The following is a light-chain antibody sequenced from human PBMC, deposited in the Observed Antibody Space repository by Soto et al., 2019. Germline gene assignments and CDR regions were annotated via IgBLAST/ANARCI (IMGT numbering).Light chain of an antibody. J-gene: IGLJ2*01. Sequence: QSALTQPPSASGSPGQSVTISCTGSANNIGGYNFVSWYQQHPGKAPKLIISEFRERPSGVPDRFSGSKSGNTASLTVSGLQAEDEADYYCSSHAGSNNVIFGGGTNVTVL. CDR2: EFR. V-gene: IGLV2-8*01. CDR1: ANNIGGYNF. CDR3: SSHAGSNNVI.